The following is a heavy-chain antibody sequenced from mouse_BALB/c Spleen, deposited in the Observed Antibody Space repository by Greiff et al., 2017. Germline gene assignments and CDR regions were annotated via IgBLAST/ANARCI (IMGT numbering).Heavy chain of an antibody. V-gene: IGHV1-54*01. CDR1: GYAFTNYL. D-gene: IGHD2-1*01. Sequence: QVQLQQSGAELVRPGTSVKVSCKASGYAFTNYLIEWVKQRPGQGLEWIGVINPGSGGTNYNEKFKGKATLTADKSSSTAYMQLSSLTSDASAVYFCAREDGNYVGFAYWGQGTLVTVSA. CDR3: AREDGNYVGFAY. CDR2: INPGSGGT. J-gene: IGHJ3*01.